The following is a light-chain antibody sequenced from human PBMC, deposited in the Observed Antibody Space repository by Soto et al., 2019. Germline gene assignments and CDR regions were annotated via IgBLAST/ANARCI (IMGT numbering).Light chain of an antibody. CDR2: DAS. CDR3: QQRSNWPTWT. V-gene: IGKV3-11*01. Sequence: EIVLTQSPATLSLSPGERATLSCRASQSVSSYLAWYQQKPGQAPRLLIYDASNRATGIPARFSGSRSGTDFTLTISSLEPEDFAVYDCQQRSNWPTWTFGQGTKVDIK. J-gene: IGKJ1*01. CDR1: QSVSSY.